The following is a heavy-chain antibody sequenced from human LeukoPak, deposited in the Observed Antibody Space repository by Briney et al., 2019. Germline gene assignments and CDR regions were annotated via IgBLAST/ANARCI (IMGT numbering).Heavy chain of an antibody. CDR2: IYYSGST. J-gene: IGHJ6*03. Sequence: PSETLSLTCAVYGGSISSYYWSWIRQPPGKGLEWIGYIYYSGSTNYNPSLKSRVTISVDTSKNQFSLKLSSVTAADTAVYYCARASFGDPGYMDVWGKGTTVTISS. V-gene: IGHV4-59*01. CDR3: ARASFGDPGYMDV. CDR1: GGSISSYY. D-gene: IGHD2/OR15-2a*01.